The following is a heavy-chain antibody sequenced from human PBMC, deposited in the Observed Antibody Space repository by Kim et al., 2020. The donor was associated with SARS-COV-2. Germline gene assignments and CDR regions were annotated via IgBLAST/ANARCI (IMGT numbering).Heavy chain of an antibody. Sequence: TVYADSVKGRYTITRDNSKNTLFVQLNSLRAEDPAVYYCVVTISTSSYWGRGTLVTVYS. D-gene: IGHD1-1*01. J-gene: IGHJ4*02. CDR2: T. V-gene: IGHV3-23*01. CDR3: VVTISTSSY.